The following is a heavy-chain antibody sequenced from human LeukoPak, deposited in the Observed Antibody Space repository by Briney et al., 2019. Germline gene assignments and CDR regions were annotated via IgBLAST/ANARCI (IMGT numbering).Heavy chain of an antibody. D-gene: IGHD2-21*02. CDR2: ISSSSSYI. Sequence: GGSLRLSCAASGFTFSSYSMNWVRQAPRKGLEWVSSISSSSSYIYYADSVKGRFTISRDNAKNSLYLQMNSLRAEDTAVYYCARVSPYCGGDCYSFDYWGQGTLVTVSS. CDR3: ARVSPYCGGDCYSFDY. V-gene: IGHV3-21*01. CDR1: GFTFSSYS. J-gene: IGHJ4*02.